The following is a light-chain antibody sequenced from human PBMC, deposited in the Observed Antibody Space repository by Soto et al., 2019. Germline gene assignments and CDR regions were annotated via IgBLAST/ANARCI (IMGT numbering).Light chain of an antibody. Sequence: EVVLTQSPDTLSLAAGERATLSCRTSHSVDIYVAWYQQKPGQAPRLLIYDSYNRVTGIPTRFSGSGSGTDFTLTISSLEPEDSAVYYCQQRKYWPPLTFGGGTKVEIK. CDR2: DSY. J-gene: IGKJ4*01. CDR3: QQRKYWPPLT. V-gene: IGKV3-11*01. CDR1: HSVDIY.